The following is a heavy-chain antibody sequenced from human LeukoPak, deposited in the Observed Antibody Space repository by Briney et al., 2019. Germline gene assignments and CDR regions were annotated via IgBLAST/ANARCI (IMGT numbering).Heavy chain of an antibody. Sequence: SETLSLTCTVSGGSIRSSYYYWGWIRQPPGKGLEWIGSIYDSGSTYYNPSLKSRVTISVDTSKNQFSLKLSSVTAADTAVYYCASGGSDYYDSSGYYRTDDYFDYWGQGTLVTVSS. CDR2: IYDSGST. CDR3: ASGGSDYYDSSGYYRTDDYFDY. CDR1: GGSIRSSYYY. D-gene: IGHD3-22*01. V-gene: IGHV4-39*07. J-gene: IGHJ4*02.